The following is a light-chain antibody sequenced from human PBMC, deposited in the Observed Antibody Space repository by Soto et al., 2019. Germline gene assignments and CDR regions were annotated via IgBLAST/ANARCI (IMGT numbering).Light chain of an antibody. CDR2: DAS. J-gene: IGKJ4*01. CDR1: QTISSW. CDR3: QQYDNLPLT. V-gene: IGKV1-33*01. Sequence: DIQMTQSPSTLSGSVGDRLTITCRASQTISSWLAWYQQKQGKXPKXXIYDASNLETGVPSRFSGSGSGTDFTFAISSLQPEDIETYYCQQYDNLPLTFGGGTKVDIK.